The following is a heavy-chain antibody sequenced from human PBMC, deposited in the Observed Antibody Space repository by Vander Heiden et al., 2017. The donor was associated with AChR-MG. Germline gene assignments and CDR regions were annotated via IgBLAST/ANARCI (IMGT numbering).Heavy chain of an antibody. CDR3: ARDGDYFSNYYGGDAFDN. Sequence: EVQLVESGGGLVQPGGFLRLACAASGSIFSNYEMNWVRQVPGKGLEWFSYISSSASHKFYAGSGKGRFTISRDSAKNSVFLQMDRLRAEDTGVYYCARDGDYFSNYYGGDAFDNWGRGTMVTVSS. J-gene: IGHJ3*02. V-gene: IGHV3-48*03. D-gene: IGHD4-4*01. CDR1: GSIFSNYE. CDR2: ISSSASHK.